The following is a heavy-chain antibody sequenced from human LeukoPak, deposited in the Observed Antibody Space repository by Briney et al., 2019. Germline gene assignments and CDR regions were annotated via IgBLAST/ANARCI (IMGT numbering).Heavy chain of an antibody. CDR1: GFTVSSNY. J-gene: IGHJ4*02. Sequence: GSLRLSCAASGFTVSSNYMSWVRQAPGKGLEWVSVMFAGGSTSYADSVKGRFTISRDNSENTLYLQMNNLRAEDTAVYYCASGLQPLDYWGQGTLVTVSS. D-gene: IGHD4-11*01. CDR3: ASGLQPLDY. V-gene: IGHV3-66*01. CDR2: MFAGGST.